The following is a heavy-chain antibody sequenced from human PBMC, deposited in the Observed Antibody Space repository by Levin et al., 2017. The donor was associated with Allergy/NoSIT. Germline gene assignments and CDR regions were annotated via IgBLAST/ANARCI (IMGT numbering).Heavy chain of an antibody. D-gene: IGHD2-2*02. CDR3: ARDRSYNSYYYYYGMDG. V-gene: IGHV3-33*01. CDR2: IWYDGSNK. Sequence: GGSLRLSCAASGFTFSSYGMHWVRQAPGKGLEWVAVIWYDGSNKYYADSVKGRFTISRDNSKNTLYLQMNSLRAEDTAVYYCARDRSYNSYYYYYGMDGWGQGTTVTVSS. J-gene: IGHJ6*02. CDR1: GFTFSSYG.